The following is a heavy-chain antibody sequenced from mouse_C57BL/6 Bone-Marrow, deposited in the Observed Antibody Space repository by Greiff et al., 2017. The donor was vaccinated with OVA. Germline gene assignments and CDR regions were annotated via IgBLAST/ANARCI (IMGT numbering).Heavy chain of an antibody. Sequence: QVQLQQSGAELVRPGASVKLSCKASGYTFTDYYINWVKQRPGQGLEWIARIYPGSGNTYYNEKFKGKATLTAEKSSSTAYMQLSSLTSEDSAVYFCARERLRSFAYWGQGTLVTVSA. J-gene: IGHJ3*01. V-gene: IGHV1-76*01. D-gene: IGHD2-4*01. CDR1: GYTFTDYY. CDR2: IYPGSGNT. CDR3: ARERLRSFAY.